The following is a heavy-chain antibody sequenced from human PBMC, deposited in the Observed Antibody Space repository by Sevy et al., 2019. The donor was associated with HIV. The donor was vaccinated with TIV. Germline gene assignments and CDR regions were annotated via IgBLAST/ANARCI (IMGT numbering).Heavy chain of an antibody. V-gene: IGHV3-30-3*01. D-gene: IGHD6-19*01. Sequence: GGSLRLSCAASGFTFSSYAMHWVRQAPGKGLEWVAVISYDGSNKYYADSVKGRFNISRDNSKNTLYLQMNSLRAEDTAVYYCARGAKQWLVGGMIDYWGQGTLVTVSS. CDR1: GFTFSSYA. CDR3: ARGAKQWLVGGMIDY. J-gene: IGHJ4*02. CDR2: ISYDGSNK.